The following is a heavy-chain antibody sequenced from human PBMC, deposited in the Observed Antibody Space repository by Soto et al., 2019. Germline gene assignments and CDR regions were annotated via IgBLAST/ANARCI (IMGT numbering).Heavy chain of an antibody. CDR1: GYTFFTYD. CDR3: ARHHGPTTSENGFDP. D-gene: IGHD5-12*01. Sequence: QVHLVQSGVEVKTPGASVNVSCQASGYTFFTYDISWVRQAPGQGLEWMGWISTYSGDTKYAQKFQGRVTMTTDTTTTTAYMEVRSLRSDDTAVYYCARHHGPTTSENGFDPWGQGTLVTVSS. CDR2: ISTYSGDT. V-gene: IGHV1-18*01. J-gene: IGHJ5*02.